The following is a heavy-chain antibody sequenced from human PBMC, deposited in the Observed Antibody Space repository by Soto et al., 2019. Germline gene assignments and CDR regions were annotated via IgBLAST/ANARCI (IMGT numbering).Heavy chain of an antibody. CDR3: ARQGRDGHNHGYGMAV. CDR2: THPGDSET. V-gene: IGHV5-51*01. CDR1: GDSFNTYW. Sequence: GESLKISWKGSGDSFNTYWIAWVRQMPGKGLEWMGITHPGDSETRYSPSFEGQVTISADKSISTAYLQWSSLKASDTAMYYCARQGRDGHNHGYGMAVWGQGTTVTVSS. J-gene: IGHJ6*02.